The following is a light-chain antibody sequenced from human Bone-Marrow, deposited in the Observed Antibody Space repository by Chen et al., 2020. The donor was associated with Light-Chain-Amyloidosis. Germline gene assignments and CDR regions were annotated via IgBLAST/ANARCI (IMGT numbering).Light chain of an antibody. CDR1: QTISSNY. Sequence: EIVLTQSPGTLSLSPGEGANLSCRASQTISSNYLTWYQQKFGQAPRLLIYGSSSRATGIPDSFTGSGSGTDFTLTINRLEPEDFAMYYCQQYGPSPLTFGGGTKVEIK. CDR2: GSS. CDR3: QQYGPSPLT. V-gene: IGKV3-20*01. J-gene: IGKJ4*01.